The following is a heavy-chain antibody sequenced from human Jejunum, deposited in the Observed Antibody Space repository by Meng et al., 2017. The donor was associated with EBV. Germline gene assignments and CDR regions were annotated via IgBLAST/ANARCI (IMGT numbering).Heavy chain of an antibody. D-gene: IGHD5-12*01. J-gene: IGHJ4*02. CDR1: GYTFIDYH. CDR2: LNPNNGAT. V-gene: IGHV1-46*01. CDR3: VGEIVAPYSFDQ. Sequence: VTLVQSGAEVKKPGASVKLSCKTSGYTFIDYHVHWVRQAPGQGLEWMGILNPNNGATSYAQRIRGRVTMTRDTSTSTVYMELSSLRSEDTALYYCVGEIVAPYSFDQWGQGTLVTVSS.